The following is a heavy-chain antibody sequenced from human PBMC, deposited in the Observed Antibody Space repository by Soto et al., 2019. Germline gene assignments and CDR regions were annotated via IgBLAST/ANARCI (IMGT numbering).Heavy chain of an antibody. CDR3: VRDSPIGSTFSGYDGIDY. D-gene: IGHD5-12*01. Sequence: ASVKVSCTASGYTFIDYDINWVRQATGQGLEWMGWMNPNSGNTGYAQKFQGRVTLTRNTSISTAYMELSSLRFEDTAVYYCVRDSPIGSTFSGYDGIDYWGQGTLVTVSS. V-gene: IGHV1-8*01. CDR2: MNPNSGNT. CDR1: GYTFIDYD. J-gene: IGHJ4*02.